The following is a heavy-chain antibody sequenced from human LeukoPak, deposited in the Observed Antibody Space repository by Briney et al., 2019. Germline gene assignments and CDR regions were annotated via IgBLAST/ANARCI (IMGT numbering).Heavy chain of an antibody. CDR3: ARDRVWFRDAAMIDI. Sequence: ASVTVSCKASGYTFTSYGISWVRQAPGQGVEWMGWISAYNGNTNYAQKLQGRVTMTTDTSTSTAYMELRSLRSDDTAVYYCARDRVWFRDAAMIDIWGQGTMVTVSS. V-gene: IGHV1-18*01. D-gene: IGHD2-2*01. J-gene: IGHJ3*02. CDR2: ISAYNGNT. CDR1: GYTFTSYG.